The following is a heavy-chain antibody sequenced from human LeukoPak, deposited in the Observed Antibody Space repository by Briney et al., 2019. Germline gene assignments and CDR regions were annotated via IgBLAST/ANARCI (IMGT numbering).Heavy chain of an antibody. CDR1: GYIFTDYY. J-gene: IGHJ4*02. V-gene: IGHV1-8*02. Sequence: ASVKVSCKASGYIFTDYYMHWVRQATGQGLEWMGWMNPNSGNTGYAQKFQGRVTMTRNTSISTAYMELSSLRSEDTAVYYCARALSYYYDSSGPEGFDYWGQGTLVTVSS. D-gene: IGHD3-22*01. CDR3: ARALSYYYDSSGPEGFDY. CDR2: MNPNSGNT.